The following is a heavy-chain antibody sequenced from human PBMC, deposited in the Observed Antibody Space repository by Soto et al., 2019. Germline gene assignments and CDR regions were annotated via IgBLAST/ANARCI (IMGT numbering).Heavy chain of an antibody. CDR2: IIPIFGTA. D-gene: IGHD2-2*03. Sequence: SVKVSCKASGGTFSSYAISWVRQAPGQGLEWMGGIIPIFGTANYAQKFQGRVTITADKSTSTAYMELSSLRSEDTAVYYCASRPLDIVVVPARYYYYGMDVWGQGTTVT. J-gene: IGHJ6*02. CDR3: ASRPLDIVVVPARYYYYGMDV. CDR1: GGTFSSYA. V-gene: IGHV1-69*06.